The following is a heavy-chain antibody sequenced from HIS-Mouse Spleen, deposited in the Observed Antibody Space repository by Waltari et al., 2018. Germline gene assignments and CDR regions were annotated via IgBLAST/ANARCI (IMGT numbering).Heavy chain of an antibody. Sequence: QLQLQESGPGLVKPSETLSLPCPVSGRSISSSSYYWGWIRQPPGKGLEWIGSIYYSGSTYYNPSLKSRVTISVDTSKNQFSLKLSSVTAADSAVYYCAREIPYSSSWYDWYFDLWGRGTLVTVSS. D-gene: IGHD6-13*01. CDR3: AREIPYSSSWYDWYFDL. J-gene: IGHJ2*01. V-gene: IGHV4-39*07. CDR1: GRSISSSSYY. CDR2: IYYSGST.